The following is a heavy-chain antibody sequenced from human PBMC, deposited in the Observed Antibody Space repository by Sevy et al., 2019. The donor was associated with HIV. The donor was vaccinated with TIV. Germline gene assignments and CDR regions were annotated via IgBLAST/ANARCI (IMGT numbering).Heavy chain of an antibody. J-gene: IGHJ6*02. D-gene: IGHD2-15*01. CDR3: AREGSSGYCSGGSCYEDIDYYYGMDV. V-gene: IGHV3-48*02. CDR1: GFTFSSYS. CDR2: ISSSSSTI. Sequence: GGSLRLSCAASGFTFSSYSMNWVRQAPGKGLEWVSYISSSSSTIYYADSVKGRFTISRDNAKNSLYLQMNSLRDEDTAVYYWAREGSSGYCSGGSCYEDIDYYYGMDVWGQGTTVTVSS.